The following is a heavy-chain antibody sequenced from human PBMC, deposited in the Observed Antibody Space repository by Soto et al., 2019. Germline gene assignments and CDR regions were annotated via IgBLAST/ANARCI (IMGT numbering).Heavy chain of an antibody. CDR2: LNIDGSTT. Sequence: EVQLVESGGGLVQPGGSLRLSCAASGFTFSSYWMHWVRQAPGKGLLWVSRLNIDGSTTNYADSVKGRFTISRDNHKNTLYLQMNSLRAGDTAVYYCARGGHYDGSAYHPVGFDYWGQGTLLTVSS. D-gene: IGHD3-22*01. CDR1: GFTFSSYW. V-gene: IGHV3-74*01. J-gene: IGHJ4*02. CDR3: ARGGHYDGSAYHPVGFDY.